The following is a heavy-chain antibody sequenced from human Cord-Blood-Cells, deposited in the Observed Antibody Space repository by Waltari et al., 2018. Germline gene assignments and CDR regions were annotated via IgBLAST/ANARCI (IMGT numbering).Heavy chain of an antibody. V-gene: IGHV4-34*01. CDR1: GGSFSGYY. CDR2: INHSGST. CDR3: ARGGSYIVVVPAAPDYYYYGMDV. Sequence: QVQLQQWGAGLLKPSETLSLTCAVYGGSFSGYYWSWIRPPPGKGLEGIGEINHSGSTNYNPSLKSRVTISVDTSKNQFSLKLSSVTAADTAVYYCARGGSYIVVVPAAPDYYYYGMDVWGQGTTVTVSS. J-gene: IGHJ6*02. D-gene: IGHD2-2*01.